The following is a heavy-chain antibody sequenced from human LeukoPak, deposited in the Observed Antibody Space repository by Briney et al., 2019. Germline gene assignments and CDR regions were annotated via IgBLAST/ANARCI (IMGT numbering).Heavy chain of an antibody. CDR3: ARGSASTGWGMYYYYYMDV. CDR2: INQDGSEK. CDR1: GFTFSSYW. D-gene: IGHD7-27*01. Sequence: GGSLRLSCAASGFTFSSYWMTWVRQAPGKGLEWVANINQDGSEKYYVDSVRGRFTISRDSAKNSLYLQMNSLRAEDTAVYYCARGSASTGWGMYYYYYMDVWGKGTTVTVSS. J-gene: IGHJ6*03. V-gene: IGHV3-7*01.